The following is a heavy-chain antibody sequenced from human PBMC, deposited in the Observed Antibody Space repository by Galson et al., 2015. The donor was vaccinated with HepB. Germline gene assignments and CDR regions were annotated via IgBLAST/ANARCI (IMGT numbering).Heavy chain of an antibody. V-gene: IGHV3-21*01. CDR1: GFTFSSYS. CDR2: ISSSSSYI. CDR3: ARDLVADPPYYDILTGYPKGDY. Sequence: SLRLSCAASGFTFSSYSMNWVRQAPGKGLEWVSSISSSSSYIYYADSVKGRFTISRDNAKNSLYLQMNSLRAEDTAVYYCARDLVADPPYYDILTGYPKGDYWGQGTLVTVSS. J-gene: IGHJ4*02. D-gene: IGHD3-9*01.